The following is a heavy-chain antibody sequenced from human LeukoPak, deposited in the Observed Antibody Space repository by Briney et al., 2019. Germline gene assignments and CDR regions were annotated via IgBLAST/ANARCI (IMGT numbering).Heavy chain of an antibody. CDR2: IYPGDSDT. Sequence: GESLKISCKGSGYSFTSYWIGWVRQMPGKGLEWMGIIYPGDSDTRYSSSFQGQVTISADKSISTAYLQWSSLKASDSAMYYCARELGYCSGGSCYSDSWGQGTLVTISS. V-gene: IGHV5-51*01. D-gene: IGHD2-15*01. CDR1: GYSFTSYW. J-gene: IGHJ4*02. CDR3: ARELGYCSGGSCYSDS.